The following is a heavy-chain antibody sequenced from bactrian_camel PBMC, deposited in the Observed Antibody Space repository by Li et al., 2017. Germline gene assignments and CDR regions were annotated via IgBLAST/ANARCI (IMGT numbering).Heavy chain of an antibody. CDR3: ATHIRPGRMNWWRLLQAPEYIN. D-gene: IGHD7*01. Sequence: HVQLVESGGGLVQPGGSLRLSCVASGYTVSRHCMGWFRQAPGKEREMVARIALDGSRTYADSVKDRFTISKDNAKNTLYLEMNNLTPDDTAMYLCATHIRPGRMNWWRLLQAPEYINWGQGTQVTVS. CDR2: IALDGSR. V-gene: IGHV3S53*01. CDR1: GYTVSRHC. J-gene: IGHJ4*01.